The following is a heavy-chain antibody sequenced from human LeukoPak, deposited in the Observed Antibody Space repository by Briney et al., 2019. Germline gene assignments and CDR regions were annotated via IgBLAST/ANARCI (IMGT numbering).Heavy chain of an antibody. Sequence: SQTLSLTCTVSGGSISSGSYYWSWIRQPAGKGLEWIGRIYTSGSTNYNPFLKSRVTISVDTSKNQFSLKLSSVTAADTAVYYCARDPLGPGYGVAWGQGTLVTVSS. D-gene: IGHD6-13*01. CDR1: GGSISSGSYY. CDR2: IYTSGST. J-gene: IGHJ5*02. V-gene: IGHV4-61*02. CDR3: ARDPLGPGYGVA.